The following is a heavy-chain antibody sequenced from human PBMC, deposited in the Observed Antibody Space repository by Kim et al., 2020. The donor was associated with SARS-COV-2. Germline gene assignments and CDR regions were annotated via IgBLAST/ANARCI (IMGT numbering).Heavy chain of an antibody. CDR2: ST. V-gene: IGHV4-34*01. D-gene: IGHD5-12*01. J-gene: IGHJ4*02. Sequence: STDHNPSLKGRVTISVATTKIQFSLKLSAVTAADTAVYYCARGGYSGYVYWGQGTLVTVSS. CDR3: ARGGYSGYVY.